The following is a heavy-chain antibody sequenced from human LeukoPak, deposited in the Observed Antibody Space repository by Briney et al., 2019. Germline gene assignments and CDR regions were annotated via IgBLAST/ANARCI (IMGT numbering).Heavy chain of an antibody. CDR1: GFTFSSYE. V-gene: IGHV3-48*03. CDR3: AKDSHLLLWFGDSSDY. J-gene: IGHJ4*02. D-gene: IGHD3-10*01. Sequence: GGSLRLSCAASGFTFSSYEMNWVRQAPGKGLEWVSYISSSGSTIYYADSVKGRFTISRDNSKNTLYLQMNSLRAEDTAVYYCAKDSHLLLWFGDSSDYWGQGTLVTVSS. CDR2: ISSSGSTI.